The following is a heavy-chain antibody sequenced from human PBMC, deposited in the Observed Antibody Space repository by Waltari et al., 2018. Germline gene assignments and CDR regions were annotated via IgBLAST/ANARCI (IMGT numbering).Heavy chain of an antibody. J-gene: IGHJ5*02. CDR2: IYQSGST. Sequence: QLQLQESGSGLVKPSQTLSLTCAVSGGSISSGGYSWSWIRQPPGKGLEWIGYIYQSGSTYYNPSLKRRVTISVDRSKNQFSLKLSSVTAADTAVYYCARGGITGIQYNWFDPWGQGTLVTVSS. V-gene: IGHV4-30-2*01. CDR3: ARGGITGIQYNWFDP. D-gene: IGHD1-20*01. CDR1: GGSISSGGYS.